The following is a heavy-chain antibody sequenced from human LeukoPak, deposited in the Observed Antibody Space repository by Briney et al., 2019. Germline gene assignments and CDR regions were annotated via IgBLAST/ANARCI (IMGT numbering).Heavy chain of an antibody. D-gene: IGHD4-4*01. CDR1: GFTVSSNY. Sequence: GGSLRLSCAASGFTVSSNYMSWVRQAPGKGLEWGSFIYSGGSTYYADSGKGRFTISRDNSKNTLYLQMTSLRAEGPAVYYCARPYSKYGGNKFDYWGQGTLVTVSS. J-gene: IGHJ4*02. CDR3: ARPYSKYGGNKFDY. V-gene: IGHV3-66*01. CDR2: IYSGGST.